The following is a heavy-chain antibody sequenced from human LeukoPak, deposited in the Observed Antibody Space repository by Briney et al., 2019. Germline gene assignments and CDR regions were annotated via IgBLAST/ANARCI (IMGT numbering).Heavy chain of an antibody. CDR2: IYYSGST. CDR1: GGSISSGGYY. Sequence: PSQTLSLTCTVSGGSISSGGYYWSWIRQHPGKGLEWIGYIYYSGSTYYNPSLKSRVTISVDTSKNQFSLKLSSVTAADTAVYYCVRDASAPGNWFDPWGQGTLVTVSS. J-gene: IGHJ5*02. V-gene: IGHV4-31*03. CDR3: VRDASAPGNWFDP. D-gene: IGHD1-26*01.